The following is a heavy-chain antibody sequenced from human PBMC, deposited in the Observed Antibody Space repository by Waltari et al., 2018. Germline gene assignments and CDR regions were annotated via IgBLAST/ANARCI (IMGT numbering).Heavy chain of an antibody. D-gene: IGHD2-15*01. V-gene: IGHV4-4*02. Sequence: QLQLQESGPGLVTPSGTLSLNCAVSGDSMSTTYWWNWVRQSPQKGLEWIGQVHGSGRTNYNPSFASRVTVSLDTSKNQFSLKVTSATAADTAVYYCARDRGRGLYLDTWGPGTLVTVSP. CDR1: GDSMSTTYW. J-gene: IGHJ5*02. CDR2: VHGSGRT. CDR3: ARDRGRGLYLDT.